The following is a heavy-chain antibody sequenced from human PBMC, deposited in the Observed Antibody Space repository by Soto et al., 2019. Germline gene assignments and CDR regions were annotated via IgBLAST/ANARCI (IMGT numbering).Heavy chain of an antibody. CDR3: ARGRGYCGGTNCYLDY. CDR1: GFSFSSHS. Sequence: EVQLVESGGGLVQPGGSLRLSCAASGFSFSSHSMKWVCQAPGKGLEWVSYISSSGSTIYYADSVKGRFTISRDNAKNSLYLQMNRLRDDDTAVYYCARGRGYCGGTNCYLDYWGQGALVTVSS. J-gene: IGHJ4*02. CDR2: ISSSGSTI. V-gene: IGHV3-48*02. D-gene: IGHD2-21*01.